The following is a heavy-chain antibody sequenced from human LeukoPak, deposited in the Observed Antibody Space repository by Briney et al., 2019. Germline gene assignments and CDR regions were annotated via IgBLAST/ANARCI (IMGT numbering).Heavy chain of an antibody. J-gene: IGHJ4*02. Sequence: GGSLRLSCVVSGLTFSSYAMSWVRQAPGKGLEWVSAISGSGGSTYYADSVKGRFTISRDNSKNTLYLQMNSLRAEDTAVYYCAIRPGSLVVYWGQGTLVTVSS. V-gene: IGHV3-23*01. CDR3: AIRPGSLVVY. CDR2: ISGSGGST. D-gene: IGHD6-13*01. CDR1: GLTFSSYA.